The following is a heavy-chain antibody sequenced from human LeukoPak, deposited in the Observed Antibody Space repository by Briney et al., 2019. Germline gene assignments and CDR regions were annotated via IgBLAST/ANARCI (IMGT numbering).Heavy chain of an antibody. J-gene: IGHJ4*02. CDR3: GRDIRSDGNPADY. CDR2: ISAFSGDT. CDR1: GYPFVDFG. D-gene: IGHD2-15*01. Sequence: ASVKVSCKTSGYPFVDFGITWVRQAPGQGLEWMGWISAFSGDTNYAQKLQGRVTMTRDTSTSTVYMELRRLRSDDTAVYYCGRDIRSDGNPADYWGQGTLVTVSS. V-gene: IGHV1-18*01.